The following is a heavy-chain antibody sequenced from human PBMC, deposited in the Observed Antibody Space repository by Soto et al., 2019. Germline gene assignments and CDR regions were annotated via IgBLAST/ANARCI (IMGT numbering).Heavy chain of an antibody. J-gene: IGHJ4*02. CDR2: IYHSGIT. D-gene: IGHD6-19*01. CDR3: ERARPVAGTYYFDY. CDR1: GGSISSSNW. Sequence: SETLSLTFAVSGGSISSSNWWSWVRQPPGKGLEWIGEIYHSGITNYNPSLKSRVTISVDKSKNQFSLKLSSVTAADTAVYYCERARPVAGTYYFDYWGQGTLVTVSS. V-gene: IGHV4-4*02.